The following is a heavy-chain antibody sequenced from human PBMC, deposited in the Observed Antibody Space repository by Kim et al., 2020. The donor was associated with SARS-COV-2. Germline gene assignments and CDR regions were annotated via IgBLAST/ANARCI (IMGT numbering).Heavy chain of an antibody. V-gene: IGHV4-59*01. CDR2: IYYTGST. CDR1: GGSISTYY. Sequence: SETLSLTCTVSGGSISTYYWSWIRQPPGKGLEWMGYIYYTGSTNFNPSLKGRVTMSLDTSKSQFSLNLRSVTAADTAVYYCARTSSRDWYNDRGHFDHWG. D-gene: IGHD1-1*01. CDR3: ARTSSRDWYNDRGHFDH. J-gene: IGHJ4*01.